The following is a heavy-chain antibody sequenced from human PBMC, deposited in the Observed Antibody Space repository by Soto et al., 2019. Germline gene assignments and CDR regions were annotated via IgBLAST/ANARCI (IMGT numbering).Heavy chain of an antibody. Sequence: EVQVLESGGGLVQPGGSLRLSCAATGFTFSDFAMSWVRQAPGKGLEWVSRIYGGGNDPHYADSVKGRVTISRDNSKNTLYLQMNRLRAEDTAVYYCAKMEGMDPWAYSFDYWGQGTRVTVSS. J-gene: IGHJ4*02. V-gene: IGHV3-23*01. CDR1: GFTFSDFA. CDR2: IYGGGNDP. CDR3: AKMEGMDPWAYSFDY. D-gene: IGHD2-2*03.